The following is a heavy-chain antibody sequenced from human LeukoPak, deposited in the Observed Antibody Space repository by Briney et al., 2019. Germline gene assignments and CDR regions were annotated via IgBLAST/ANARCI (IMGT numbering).Heavy chain of an antibody. CDR2: INTNTGNP. Sequence: ASLKVSCKASGYTFTSYAMNWVRQAPGQGLEWMGWINTNTGNPTYAQRFTGRFVFSLDTSVSTAYIQISSPKTEDTAVYYLAAGGVGVKCLVLDDGGQGTLVTVYS. J-gene: IGHJ4*02. D-gene: IGHD6-19*01. V-gene: IGHV7-4-1*02. CDR1: GYTFTSYA. CDR3: AAGGVGVKCLVLDD.